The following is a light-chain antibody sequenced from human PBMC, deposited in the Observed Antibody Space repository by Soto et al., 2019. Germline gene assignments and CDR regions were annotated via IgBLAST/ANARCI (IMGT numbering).Light chain of an antibody. J-gene: IGLJ1*01. CDR1: SSDVGGYNY. CDR3: SSYAGSNGV. Sequence: QSALTQPPSASGSPGQSVTICCTGTSSDVGGYNYVSWYQQHPGKAPKLMIYEVSKRPSGVPDRFSGSKSGNTASLTVSGLQAEDEADYYCSSYAGSNGVFGTGTKVTVL. V-gene: IGLV2-8*01. CDR2: EVS.